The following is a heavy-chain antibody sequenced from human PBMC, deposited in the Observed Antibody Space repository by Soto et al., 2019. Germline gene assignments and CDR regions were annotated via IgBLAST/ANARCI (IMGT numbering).Heavy chain of an antibody. J-gene: IGHJ3*02. CDR1: GFTFSSYC. V-gene: IGHV3-30*18. CDR2: ISYDGSNK. CDR3: AKDNGSGCDWLRVGDASDI. Sequence: QVQLVESGGGVVQPGRSLRLSCAASGFTFSSYCMHWVRQAPGKGLEWVAVISYDGSNKYYADSVKGRLTISRDNSKNTLYLQMNSMRGEDTAVYYCAKDNGSGCDWLRVGDASDIWGHGTMVTVSS. D-gene: IGHD5-12*01.